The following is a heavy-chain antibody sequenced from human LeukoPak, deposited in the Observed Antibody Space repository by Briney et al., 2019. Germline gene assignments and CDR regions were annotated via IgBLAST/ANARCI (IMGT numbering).Heavy chain of an antibody. V-gene: IGHV1-18*01. D-gene: IGHD1-26*01. CDR1: GYTFTSYG. Sequence: ASVKVSSKASGYTFTSYGISCVRQTPGQGLEWMGWISAYNGNTNYAQKLQGRVTMTTDTSTSTAYMELRSLRSDDTAVYYCASRSGTGAFDIWGQGTMVTVSS. J-gene: IGHJ3*02. CDR2: ISAYNGNT. CDR3: ASRSGTGAFDI.